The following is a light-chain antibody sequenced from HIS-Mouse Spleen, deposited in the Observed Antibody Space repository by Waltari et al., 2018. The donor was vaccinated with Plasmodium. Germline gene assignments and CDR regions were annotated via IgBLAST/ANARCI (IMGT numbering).Light chain of an antibody. Sequence: SYELTQPPSVSVSPGQTARITCSGDALPKQYAYWYQQKPGQSPVLVIYQDSKRPSGIPERFSGSNSGNTATLTISGTQAMDEADYYWQAWDSSTVVFGGGTKLTVL. CDR1: ALPKQY. J-gene: IGLJ2*01. V-gene: IGLV3-1*01. CDR2: QDS. CDR3: QAWDSSTVV.